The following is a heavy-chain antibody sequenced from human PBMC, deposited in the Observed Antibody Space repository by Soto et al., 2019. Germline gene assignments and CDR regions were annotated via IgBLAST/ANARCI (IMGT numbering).Heavy chain of an antibody. CDR3: ARDVFGAAGTYYYYGMDV. J-gene: IGHJ6*02. V-gene: IGHV1-69*06. CDR2: IIPIFGTA. Sequence: GASVKVSCKASGGTFSSYAISWVRQAPGQGLEWMGGIIPIFGTANYAQKFQGRATITADKSTSTAYMELSSLRSEDTAVYYCARDVFGAAGTYYYYGMDVWGQGTTVTVS. CDR1: GGTFSSYA. D-gene: IGHD6-13*01.